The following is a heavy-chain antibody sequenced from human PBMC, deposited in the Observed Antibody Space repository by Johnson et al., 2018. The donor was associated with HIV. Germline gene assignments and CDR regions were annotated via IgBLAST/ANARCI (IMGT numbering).Heavy chain of an antibody. CDR1: GFTFDDYG. CDR3: ARDRRNRQWQRLDAFDI. CDR2: INWNGGST. V-gene: IGHV3-20*04. D-gene: IGHD6-19*01. Sequence: VQLVESGGGVVRPGGSLRLSCAASGFTFDDYGMTWVRQGPGKGLEWVSGINWNGGSTGYADSVKGRFTISRDNAKNSLHLQMNSLRAEDTAFYYCARDRRNRQWQRLDAFDIWGQGTTVTVSS. J-gene: IGHJ3*02.